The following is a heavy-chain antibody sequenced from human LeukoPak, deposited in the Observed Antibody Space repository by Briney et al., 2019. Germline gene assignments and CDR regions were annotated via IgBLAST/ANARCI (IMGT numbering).Heavy chain of an antibody. CDR1: GFTFSNAW. V-gene: IGHV3-15*01. J-gene: IGHJ4*02. CDR2: IKSRPNGETT. D-gene: IGHD5-18*01. Sequence: RGSLRLSCVGSGFTFSNAWLTWVRQAPGKGLEWVGRIKSRPNGETTDYAAPVKGRFTISRDDSKTTVFLQMNSLKTEDTAVYYCATGRYTFGCQNWGQGTLVTVSS. CDR3: ATGRYTFGCQN.